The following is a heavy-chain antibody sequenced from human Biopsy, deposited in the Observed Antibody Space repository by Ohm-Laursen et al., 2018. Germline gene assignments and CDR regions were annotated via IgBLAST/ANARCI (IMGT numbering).Heavy chain of an antibody. J-gene: IGHJ6*02. CDR1: GGSISSDY. CDR3: SRATNSTGWPYYYFYGMDV. D-gene: IGHD2/OR15-2a*01. Sequence: TLSLTCIVSGGSISSDYWSWIRQTPGQGLEWIGSFYYSGSTNYNPSLKSRVTISVYTSKNQFSLRMNSVTAADPAVYYFSRATNSTGWPYYYFYGMDVWGQGTTVTVSS. V-gene: IGHV4-59*01. CDR2: FYYSGST.